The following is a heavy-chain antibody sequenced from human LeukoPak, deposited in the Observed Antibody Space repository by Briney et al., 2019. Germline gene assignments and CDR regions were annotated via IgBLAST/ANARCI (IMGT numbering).Heavy chain of an antibody. CDR1: GFTFSRYR. CDR3: ARVERDCSGGSCYYYYYAMDV. Sequence: GGSLRLSCAASGFTFSRYRMNWVRQAPGKGLEWVSSISSSSRYIYYADSVKGRFTIYRDNAKNSLYLQMNSLRAEDTAVYYCARVERDCSGGSCYYYYYAMDVWGQGTTVTVSS. J-gene: IGHJ6*02. D-gene: IGHD2-15*01. CDR2: ISSSSRYI. V-gene: IGHV3-21*01.